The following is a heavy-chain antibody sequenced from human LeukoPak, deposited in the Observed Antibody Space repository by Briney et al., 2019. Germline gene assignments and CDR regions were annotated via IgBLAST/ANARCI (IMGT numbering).Heavy chain of an antibody. J-gene: IGHJ4*02. V-gene: IGHV4-39*01. CDR2: VYYGRTT. Sequence: SETLSLTCTVSAGSISSSSHHWGWIRQSPGKGLEWIGSVYYGRTTYYNPSLNSRVTIFVVTSKSQLSLQLNSVTAADTAVYYCVRHDGRSGGTMGALDSWGQGSLVTVSS. CDR1: AGSISSSSHH. CDR3: VRHDGRSGGTMGALDS. D-gene: IGHD4-23*01.